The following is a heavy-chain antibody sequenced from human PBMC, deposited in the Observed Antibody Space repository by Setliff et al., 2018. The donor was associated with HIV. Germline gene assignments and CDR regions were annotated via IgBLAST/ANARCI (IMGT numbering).Heavy chain of an antibody. CDR1: GGSINTY. J-gene: IGHJ4*02. Sequence: SETLSLTCTVSGGSINTYWSWIRQPPGKGLEWIGEINHSGSTNYNPSLKSRLTTSVDRSKNQFSLRLTSVTAADTAVYYCTIPASSLAPNWGQGTLVTVSS. CDR2: INHSGST. CDR3: TIPASSLAPN. V-gene: IGHV4-34*01.